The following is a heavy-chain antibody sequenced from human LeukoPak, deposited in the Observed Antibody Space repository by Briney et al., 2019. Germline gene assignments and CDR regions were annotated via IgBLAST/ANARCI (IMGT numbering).Heavy chain of an antibody. Sequence: SVKVSCKASGGTFSSYAISWVRQAPGQGLEWMGGIIPIFGTANYAQKFQGRVTTTADESTSTVYMELSSLRSEDTAMYYCARASGDSSNYDFPKPYSYWGQGTLVTVSS. CDR1: GGTFSSYA. CDR2: IIPIFGTA. J-gene: IGHJ4*02. CDR3: ARASGDSSNYDFPKPYSY. D-gene: IGHD3-22*01. V-gene: IGHV1-69*13.